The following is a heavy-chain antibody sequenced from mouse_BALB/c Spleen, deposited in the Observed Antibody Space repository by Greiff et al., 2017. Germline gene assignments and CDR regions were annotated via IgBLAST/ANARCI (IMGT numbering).Heavy chain of an antibody. Sequence: EVQLVESGGGLVQPGGSRKLSCAASGFTFSSFGMHWVRQALEKGLEWVAYISSGSSTIYYADTVKGRFTISRDNPKNTLFLQMTSLRSEDTAMYYCARNSNWDYAMDYWGQGTSVTVSS. CDR2: ISSGSSTI. CDR3: ARNSNWDYAMDY. D-gene: IGHD4-1*01. CDR1: GFTFSSFG. J-gene: IGHJ4*01. V-gene: IGHV5-17*02.